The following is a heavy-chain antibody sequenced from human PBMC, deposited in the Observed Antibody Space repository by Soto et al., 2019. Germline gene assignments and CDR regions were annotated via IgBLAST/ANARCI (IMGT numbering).Heavy chain of an antibody. V-gene: IGHV1-3*01. CDR2: INAGNGNT. Sequence: ASVKVSCKASGYTFTSYAMRWVRQAPGQRLEWMGWINAGNGNTKYSQRLQGRVTITRDTSASTAYMELSSLRSEDTAVYYCARPTYYYDSSGYFSAWGQGTLVTVSS. D-gene: IGHD3-22*01. J-gene: IGHJ5*02. CDR1: GYTFTSYA. CDR3: ARPTYYYDSSGYFSA.